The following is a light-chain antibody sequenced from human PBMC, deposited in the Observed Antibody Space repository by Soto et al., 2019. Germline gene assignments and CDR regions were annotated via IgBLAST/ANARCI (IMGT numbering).Light chain of an antibody. CDR2: EVS. Sequence: QSVLTQPASVSGSPGQSITISCTGTRHTVGGYNYVSGYQQHPGKAPKPIIYEVSNRPSGVSNRFSGSKSGNTASLTISGLQAEDEADYYCSSYTSSSTVVFGGGTKLTVL. J-gene: IGLJ2*01. CDR3: SSYTSSSTVV. V-gene: IGLV2-14*01. CDR1: RHTVGGYNY.